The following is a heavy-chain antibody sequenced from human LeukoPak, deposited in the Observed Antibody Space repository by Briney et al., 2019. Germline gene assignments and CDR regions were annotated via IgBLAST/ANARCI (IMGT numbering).Heavy chain of an antibody. Sequence: GGSLRLSCAASGFSFDNYAMSWVRQAPGKGLEWVSGINGDGGNTYYADSVKGRLTISRDNSENTLYLQMNSLRAEDTAVYYCAKDESDCSATSCYYFYYYWAMDVWGQGTTVTVSS. V-gene: IGHV3-23*01. J-gene: IGHJ6*02. CDR3: AKDESDCSATSCYYFYYYWAMDV. D-gene: IGHD2-2*01. CDR1: GFSFDNYA. CDR2: INGDGGNT.